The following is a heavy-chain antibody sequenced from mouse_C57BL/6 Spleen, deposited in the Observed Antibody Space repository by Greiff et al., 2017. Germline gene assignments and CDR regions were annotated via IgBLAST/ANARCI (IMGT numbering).Heavy chain of an antibody. CDR1: GYAFSSSW. V-gene: IGHV1-82*01. Sequence: QVQLKQSGPELVKPGASVKISCKASGYAFSSSWMNWVKQRPGKGLEWIGRIYPGDGDTNYNGKFKGKATLTADKSSSTAYMQLSSLTSEDSAVYCCARGSRNWAFVYWGQGTTLTVSS. J-gene: IGHJ2*01. CDR3: ARGSRNWAFVY. D-gene: IGHD4-1*01. CDR2: IYPGDGDT.